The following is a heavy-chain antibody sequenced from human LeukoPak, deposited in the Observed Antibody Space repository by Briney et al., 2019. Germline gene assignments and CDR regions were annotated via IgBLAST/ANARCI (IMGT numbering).Heavy chain of an antibody. CDR3: ARDHYDSSGYLFDY. D-gene: IGHD3-22*01. CDR2: ISNDGSNK. J-gene: IGHJ4*01. V-gene: IGHV3-30*04. Sequence: GGSLRLSCAASGFTFSSHAMHWVRQAPGKGLDWVALISNDGSNKYYADSVKGRFSISRDNSKSTLYLQMNSLRAEDTAVYYCARDHYDSSGYLFDYWGQEPWSASPQ. CDR1: GFTFSSHA.